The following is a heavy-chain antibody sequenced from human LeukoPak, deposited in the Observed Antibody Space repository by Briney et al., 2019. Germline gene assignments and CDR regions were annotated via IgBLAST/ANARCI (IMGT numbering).Heavy chain of an antibody. V-gene: IGHV3-30-3*01. Sequence: GGSLRLPCAASGFTFSSYAMHWVRRAPGKGLEWVAVISYDGSNKYYADSVKGRFTISRDNSKNTLYLQMNSLRAEDTAVYYCARDPTQRWLQWGYFDYWGQGTLVTVSS. D-gene: IGHD5-24*01. CDR2: ISYDGSNK. J-gene: IGHJ4*02. CDR3: ARDPTQRWLQWGYFDY. CDR1: GFTFSSYA.